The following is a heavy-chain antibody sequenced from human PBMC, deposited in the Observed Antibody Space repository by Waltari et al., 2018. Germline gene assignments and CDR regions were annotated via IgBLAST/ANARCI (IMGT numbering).Heavy chain of an antibody. D-gene: IGHD5-18*01. Sequence: QVQLVESGGGVVQPGRSLRLSCAASGFTFSSYGMHWVRQAPGKGLEWVAVIWYDGSNKYYADSVKGRFTIARENSKNTLYLQMNSLRAEDTAVYYCARAWIQLWFVGPFNYWGQGTLVTVSS. CDR1: GFTFSSYG. V-gene: IGHV3-33*01. CDR3: ARAWIQLWFVGPFNY. CDR2: IWYDGSNK. J-gene: IGHJ4*02.